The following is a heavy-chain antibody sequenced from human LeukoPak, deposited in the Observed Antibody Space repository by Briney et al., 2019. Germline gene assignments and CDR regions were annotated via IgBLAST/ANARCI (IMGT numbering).Heavy chain of an antibody. CDR1: GGTFSSYA. V-gene: IGHV1-69*05. J-gene: IGHJ4*02. CDR3: AAYYDFWSGYYPY. CDR2: ITPIFGTA. Sequence: SVKVSCKASGGTFSSYAISWVRQAPGQGLEWMGRITPIFGTANYAQKFQGRVTITTDESTSTAYMELSSLRSEDTAVYYCAAYYDFWSGYYPYWGQGTLVTVSS. D-gene: IGHD3-3*01.